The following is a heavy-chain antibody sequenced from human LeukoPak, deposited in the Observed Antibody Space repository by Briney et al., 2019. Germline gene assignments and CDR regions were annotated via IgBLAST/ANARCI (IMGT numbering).Heavy chain of an antibody. CDR3: ARVWVWQQLARWFDP. J-gene: IGHJ5*02. V-gene: IGHV4-39*07. Sequence: PSETLSLTCTVSGGSISSSSYYWGWIRQPPGKGLEWIGSIYYSGSTYYNPSLKSRVTISVDTSKNQFSLKLSSVTAADTAVYYCARVWVWQQLARWFDPWGQGTLVTVSS. D-gene: IGHD6-13*01. CDR2: IYYSGST. CDR1: GGSISSSSYY.